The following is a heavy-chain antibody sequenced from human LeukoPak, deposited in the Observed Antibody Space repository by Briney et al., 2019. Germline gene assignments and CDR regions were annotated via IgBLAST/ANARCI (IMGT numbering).Heavy chain of an antibody. V-gene: IGHV3-21*01. D-gene: IGHD3-3*01. Sequence: GGSLRLSCAASGFTFSSYSMNWVRQAPGKGLEWVSSISSSSTYIHYADSVKGRFTISRDNAKKSLYLQMNSLRAEDTAVYYCARLTRITIFGVVMYYFDYWGQGTLVTVSS. J-gene: IGHJ4*02. CDR2: ISSSSTYI. CDR1: GFTFSSYS. CDR3: ARLTRITIFGVVMYYFDY.